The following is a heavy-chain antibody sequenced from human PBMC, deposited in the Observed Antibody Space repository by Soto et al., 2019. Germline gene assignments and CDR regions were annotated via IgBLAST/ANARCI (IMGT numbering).Heavy chain of an antibody. Sequence: SETLSLTCTVSGGSISSSSYYWGWIRQPPGKGLEWIGSIYYSGSAYYNPSLKSRVTISVDTSKNQFSLKLSSVTAADTAVYYCARHASITMIVVVIPQFFDYWGQGTLVTVSS. V-gene: IGHV4-39*01. CDR2: IYYSGSA. J-gene: IGHJ4*02. D-gene: IGHD3-22*01. CDR3: ARHASITMIVVVIPQFFDY. CDR1: GGSISSSSYY.